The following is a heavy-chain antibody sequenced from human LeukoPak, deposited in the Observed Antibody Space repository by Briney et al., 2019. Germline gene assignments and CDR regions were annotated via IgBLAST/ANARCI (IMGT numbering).Heavy chain of an antibody. Sequence: PGGSLRLSCAASGFTFSNNWMHWVRQAPGKGLEWVSILYSTGSTFYADSVGGRFTISSDSSKNTVYLQMNSLRAEDTAVYYCARTITSGWGFFDIWGQGTVVTVSS. J-gene: IGHJ4*02. CDR2: LYSTGST. V-gene: IGHV3-53*01. CDR3: ARTITSGWGFFDI. D-gene: IGHD6-19*01. CDR1: GFTFSNNW.